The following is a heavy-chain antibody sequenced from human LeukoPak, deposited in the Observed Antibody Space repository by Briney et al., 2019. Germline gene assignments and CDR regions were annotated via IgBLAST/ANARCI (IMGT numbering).Heavy chain of an antibody. Sequence: PGRSLRLSCAASGFTFDDYAMHWVRQAPGKGLEWVSGISWNSGSIGYADSVKGRFTISRDNAKNSLYLQMNSLRAEDMALYYCAKDGGRWLQLGWFDPWGQGTLVTVSS. J-gene: IGHJ5*02. CDR1: GFTFDDYA. V-gene: IGHV3-9*03. CDR3: AKDGGRWLQLGWFDP. D-gene: IGHD5-24*01. CDR2: ISWNSGSI.